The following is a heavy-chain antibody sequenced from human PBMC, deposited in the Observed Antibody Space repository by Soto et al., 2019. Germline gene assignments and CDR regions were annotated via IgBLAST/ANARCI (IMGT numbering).Heavy chain of an antibody. CDR3: TRGEDRVGMPPGY. CDR2: IYYSGNT. Sequence: SETLSLTCTVSGGSISSYYWSWIRQPPGKGLEWIGYIYYSGNTNYNPSLKSRVTISVDTSKNQFSLKLSSVTAADTAVYYFTRGEDRVGMPPGYWGQGSLVLVSS. V-gene: IGHV4-59*01. J-gene: IGHJ4*02. D-gene: IGHD3-16*01. CDR1: GGSISSYY.